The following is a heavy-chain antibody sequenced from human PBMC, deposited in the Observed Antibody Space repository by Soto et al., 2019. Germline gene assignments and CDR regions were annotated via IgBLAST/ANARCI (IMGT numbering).Heavy chain of an antibody. CDR1: GGSISSSSYY. J-gene: IGHJ5*02. V-gene: IGHV4-39*01. Sequence: QLQLQESGPGLVKPSETLSLTCTVSGGSISSSSYYWGWIRQPPGKGLEWIGSIYYSGSTYYNRSLKRRLTISVDTSKNQFSLDLSSVTAADTAVYYCARSPGDYGDYGRFAPWGQGPLVTVSS. CDR2: IYYSGST. D-gene: IGHD4-17*01. CDR3: ARSPGDYGDYGRFAP.